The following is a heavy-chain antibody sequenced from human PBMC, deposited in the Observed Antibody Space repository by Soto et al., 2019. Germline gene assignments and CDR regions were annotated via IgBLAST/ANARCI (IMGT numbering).Heavy chain of an antibody. CDR3: ARDRDSISHWYYGMDV. Sequence: GASVKVSCKASGGTFSSYAISWVRQAPGQGLEWMGGIIPIFGTANYAQKFQGRVTITADESTSTAYMELSSLRSEDTAVYYCARDRDSISHWYYGMDVWGQGTTVTVSS. V-gene: IGHV1-69*13. D-gene: IGHD3-22*01. CDR1: GGTFSSYA. J-gene: IGHJ6*02. CDR2: IIPIFGTA.